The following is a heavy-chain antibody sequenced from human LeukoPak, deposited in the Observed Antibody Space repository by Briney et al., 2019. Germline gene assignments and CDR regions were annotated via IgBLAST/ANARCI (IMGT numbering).Heavy chain of an antibody. CDR1: GGSISSSSYY. Sequence: SETLPLTCTVSGGSISSSSYYWGWIRQPPGKGLEWIGGIYYSGSTYYNPSLKSRVTISVDTSKNQFSLKLSSVTAADTAVYYCATPTGVRLLDAFDIWGQGTMVTVSS. J-gene: IGHJ3*02. V-gene: IGHV4-39*01. D-gene: IGHD4/OR15-4a*01. CDR2: IYYSGST. CDR3: ATPTGVRLLDAFDI.